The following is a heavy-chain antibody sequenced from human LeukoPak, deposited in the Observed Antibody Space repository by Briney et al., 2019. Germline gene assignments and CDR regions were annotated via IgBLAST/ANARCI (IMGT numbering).Heavy chain of an antibody. D-gene: IGHD6-19*01. CDR2: INPNSGGT. J-gene: IGHJ6*03. CDR1: GYTFTGYY. CDR3: ARAGGSSGWYDYYYYYYMDV. V-gene: IGHV1-2*02. Sequence: ASVKVSCKPSGYTFTGYYMHWVRQAPGQGLEWMGWINPNSGGTNYAQKFQGRVTMTRDTSISTAYMELSRLRSDDTAVYYCARAGGSSGWYDYYYYYYMDVWGKGTTVTISS.